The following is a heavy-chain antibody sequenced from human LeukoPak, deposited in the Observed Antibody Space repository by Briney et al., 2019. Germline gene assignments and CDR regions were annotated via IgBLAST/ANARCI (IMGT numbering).Heavy chain of an antibody. D-gene: IGHD5-12*01. Sequence: SETLSLTCTVSGGSISTYYWSWIRQPAPKGLEWIGRVHGSDNTKYNPLFMSRVTMSVDTPKNQFSLKLSFVTAADTAVYYCTRVGSGYDYFDYWGQGNLVTVSS. CDR3: TRVGSGYDYFDY. CDR1: GGSISTYY. J-gene: IGHJ4*02. V-gene: IGHV4-4*07. CDR2: VHGSDNT.